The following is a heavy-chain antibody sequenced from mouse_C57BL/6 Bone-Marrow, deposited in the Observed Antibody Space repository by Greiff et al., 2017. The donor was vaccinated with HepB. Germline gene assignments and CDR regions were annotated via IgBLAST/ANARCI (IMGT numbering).Heavy chain of an antibody. CDR1: GYTFTSYW. CDR3: AREGSSGYGFGY. Sequence: QVQLQQPGAELVKPGASVKLSCKASGYTFTSYWMQWVKQRPGQGLEWIGEIDPSDSYTNYNQKFKGKATLTVDTSSSTAYMQLRSLTAEDSAVYYGAREGSSGYGFGYWGQGTLVTVSA. CDR2: IDPSDSYT. D-gene: IGHD3-2*02. V-gene: IGHV1-50*01. J-gene: IGHJ3*01.